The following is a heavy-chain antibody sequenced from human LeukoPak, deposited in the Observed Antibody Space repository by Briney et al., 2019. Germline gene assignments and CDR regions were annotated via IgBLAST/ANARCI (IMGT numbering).Heavy chain of an antibody. D-gene: IGHD3-10*01. V-gene: IGHV3-23*01. CDR3: AKVRGGTMVRGVILYEFDY. CDR2: ISGSGGST. CDR1: GFTFSSYW. Sequence: TGGSLRLSCAASGFTFSSYWMSWVRQAPGKGLEWVSAISGSGGSTYYADSVKGRFTISRDNSKNTLYLQMDSLRAEDTAIYYCAKVRGGTMVRGVILYEFDYWGQGTLVTVSS. J-gene: IGHJ4*02.